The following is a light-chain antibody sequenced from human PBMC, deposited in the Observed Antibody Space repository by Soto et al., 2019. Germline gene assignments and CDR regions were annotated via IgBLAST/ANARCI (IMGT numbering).Light chain of an antibody. V-gene: IGKV3-20*01. J-gene: IGKJ4*01. CDR2: GAS. CDR3: QQFSSYPLT. CDR1: QSVSSSY. Sequence: EIGLTQSPGTLSLSPGERATLSCRASQSVSSSYLAWYQQKPGQAPRLLIYGASTRATGIPARFSGGGSGTDFTLTISRLEPEDFAVYYCQQFSSYPLTFGGGTKVDIK.